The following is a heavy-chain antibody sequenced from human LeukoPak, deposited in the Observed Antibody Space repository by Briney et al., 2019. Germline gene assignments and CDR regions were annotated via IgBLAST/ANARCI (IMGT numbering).Heavy chain of an antibody. Sequence: SETLSLTCIVSGGSIRTYSWSWIRQPPGKGLEWIGYIMYNGRTNYNPSLKSRVTMSVDTSKSQFSLNLSSVTAADTAVYYCARDSTGHGGEDAFDVWGQGTLVTVFS. V-gene: IGHV4-59*01. J-gene: IGHJ3*01. CDR2: IMYNGRT. CDR1: GGSIRTYS. D-gene: IGHD3-16*01. CDR3: ARDSTGHGGEDAFDV.